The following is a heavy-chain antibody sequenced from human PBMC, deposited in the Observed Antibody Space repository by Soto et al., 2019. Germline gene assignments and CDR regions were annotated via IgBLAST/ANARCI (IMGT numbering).Heavy chain of an antibody. CDR2: INHSGST. J-gene: IGHJ4*02. CDR3: AREGSTMVRGFDY. D-gene: IGHD3-10*01. CDR1: GGSFSGYY. Sequence: SETLSLTCAVYGGSFSGYYWSWIRQPPGKGLEWIGEINHSGSTNYNPSLKSRVTISVDTSKNQFSLKLSSVTAADTAVYYCAREGSTMVRGFDYWGQGTLVTV. V-gene: IGHV4-34*01.